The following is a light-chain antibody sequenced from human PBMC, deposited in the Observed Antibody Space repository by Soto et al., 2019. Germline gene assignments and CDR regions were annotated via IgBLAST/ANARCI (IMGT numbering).Light chain of an antibody. V-gene: IGKV1-27*01. J-gene: IGKJ1*01. CDR2: AAS. Sequence: DIQMTQSPSSLSASVGDRVTITCRASQGISNYLAWYQQKPGKVPKLLIYAASTLQSGVPSRFSGSGSGTDFTLTISSLQPEEVGTYYCQKYNSAPRTFGQGTTVEIK. CDR3: QKYNSAPRT. CDR1: QGISNY.